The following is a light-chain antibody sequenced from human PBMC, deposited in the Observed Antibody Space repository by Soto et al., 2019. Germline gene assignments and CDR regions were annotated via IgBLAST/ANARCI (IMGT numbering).Light chain of an antibody. J-gene: IGKJ2*01. V-gene: IGKV1-9*01. CDR2: IAS. CDR3: QQYDSYSYT. Sequence: DIQLTQSPSFLSASVGDRVTITCRASQGIRNYLAWYQQKPGRAPKLLMYIASTLQTGVPSRFSGSQSGTEFTLTISSLQPDDFATYYCQQYDSYSYTFGQGTKLEIK. CDR1: QGIRNY.